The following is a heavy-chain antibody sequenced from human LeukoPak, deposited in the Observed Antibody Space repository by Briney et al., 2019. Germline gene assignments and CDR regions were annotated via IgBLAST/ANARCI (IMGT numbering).Heavy chain of an antibody. V-gene: IGHV3-30-3*01. D-gene: IGHD4-17*01. CDR1: GYTFNRFG. J-gene: IGHJ4*02. CDR2: ISYDGSKT. CDR3: ARSNSAFFGDYISNFDY. Sequence: PGGSLRLSCVVSGYTFNRFGINWIRQAPGKGLEWVAVISYDGSKTFYADSVRGRVIISRDNSRNTLYLQMNSLRIEDTAVYYCARSNSAFFGDYISNFDYWGQGTLVTVSS.